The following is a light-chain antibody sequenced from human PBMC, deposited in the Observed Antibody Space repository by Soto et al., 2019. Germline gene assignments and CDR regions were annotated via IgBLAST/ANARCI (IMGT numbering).Light chain of an antibody. J-gene: IGKJ1*01. Sequence: DIPLTPSPSTLSATLGDSVTIXXRAGQSINGWLAWYQQKPGQAPNLXINKASTLESGVPSRFSGSGAGTEFTLTVSSLQPDDFATYYCHQYQNFPRTFGQGTKVEI. CDR1: QSINGW. V-gene: IGKV1-5*03. CDR3: HQYQNFPRT. CDR2: KAS.